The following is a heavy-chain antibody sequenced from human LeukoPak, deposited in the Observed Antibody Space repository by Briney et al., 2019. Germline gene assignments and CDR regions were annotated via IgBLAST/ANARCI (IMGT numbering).Heavy chain of an antibody. Sequence: ASVKVSCKASGYTFTTYDINWVRQATGQGLEWMGWMNPKSGNTGYAQKFQGRVTMTRDTSISTAYMELSSLISDDTAMYYCARDRASGYDLRLFDYWGQGTLVTVSS. J-gene: IGHJ4*02. CDR3: ARDRASGYDLRLFDY. CDR1: GYTFTTYD. CDR2: MNPKSGNT. V-gene: IGHV1-8*01. D-gene: IGHD5-12*01.